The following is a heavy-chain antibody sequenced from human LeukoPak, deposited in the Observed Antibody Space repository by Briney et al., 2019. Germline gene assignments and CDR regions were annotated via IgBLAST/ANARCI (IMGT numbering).Heavy chain of an antibody. Sequence: ASVKVSCKASGYTFTSYGISWVRQAPGQGLEWMGWISGYNGKTKYEQKLQDRVTMTTDTSTSTAYMELRSLRSDDTAVYYCATTSINMIVVVTPFDYWGQGTLVTVSS. CDR1: GYTFTSYG. J-gene: IGHJ4*02. V-gene: IGHV1-18*01. CDR3: ATTSINMIVVVTPFDY. CDR2: ISGYNGKT. D-gene: IGHD3-22*01.